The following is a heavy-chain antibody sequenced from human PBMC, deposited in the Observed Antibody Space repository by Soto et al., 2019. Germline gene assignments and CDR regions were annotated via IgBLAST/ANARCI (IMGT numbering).Heavy chain of an antibody. Sequence: QLQLQESGSGLVKPSQTLSLTCAVSGGSISSGGYSWSWIRQPPGKGLEWIGYIYHSGSTYYNPSRKSRVTISVDSSKTQFSLKLSSVTAADTAVYYCARAHYGDYGYGMDVWGQGTTVTVSS. D-gene: IGHD4-17*01. V-gene: IGHV4-30-2*01. CDR3: ARAHYGDYGYGMDV. CDR1: GGSISSGGYS. J-gene: IGHJ6*02. CDR2: IYHSGST.